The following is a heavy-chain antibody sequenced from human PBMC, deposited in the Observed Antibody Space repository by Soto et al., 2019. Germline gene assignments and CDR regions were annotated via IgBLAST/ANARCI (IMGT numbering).Heavy chain of an antibody. V-gene: IGHV4-39*02. CDR2: VHFRGKT. CDR3: ATQAAHHVAFDV. J-gene: IGHJ3*01. CDR1: GASISNSDYY. Sequence: SETLSLTCGVSGASISNSDYYWVWIRQPPGQGLEWIATVHFRGKTYYNVSLKTRLTISLDPSKNLFSLRLTSLTAADTAVYYCATQAAHHVAFDVWGRGTRVTVSS. D-gene: IGHD2-15*01.